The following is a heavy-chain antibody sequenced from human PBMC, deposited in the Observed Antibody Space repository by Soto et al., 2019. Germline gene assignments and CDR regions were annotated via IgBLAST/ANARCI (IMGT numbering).Heavy chain of an antibody. CDR3: ARTPGDAYYYYYGMDV. Sequence: SVKVSCKASGGTFSSYAISWVRQAPGQGLEWMGGIIPIFGTANYAQKFQGRVTITADESTSTAYMELSSLRSEETAVYYCARTPGDAYYYYYGMDVWGQGTTVTVSS. V-gene: IGHV1-69*13. J-gene: IGHJ6*02. CDR1: GGTFSSYA. CDR2: IIPIFGTA. D-gene: IGHD2-21*01.